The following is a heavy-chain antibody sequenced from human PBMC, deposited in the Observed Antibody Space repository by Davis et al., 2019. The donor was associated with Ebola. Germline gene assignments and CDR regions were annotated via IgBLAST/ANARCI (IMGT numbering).Heavy chain of an antibody. Sequence: ASVKVSCKASGYTFTGYYMHWVRQAPGQGLEWMGWINPNSGGTNYAQKFQGRVTITADESTSTAYMELSSLRSEDTAVYYCARAPRGYYYGSGGTDYWGQGTLVTVSS. CDR1: GYTFTGYY. CDR2: INPNSGGT. V-gene: IGHV1-2*02. D-gene: IGHD3-10*01. J-gene: IGHJ4*02. CDR3: ARAPRGYYYGSGGTDY.